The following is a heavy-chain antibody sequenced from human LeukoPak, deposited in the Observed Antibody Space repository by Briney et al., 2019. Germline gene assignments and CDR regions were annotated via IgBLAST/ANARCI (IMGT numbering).Heavy chain of an antibody. V-gene: IGHV3-74*03. J-gene: IGHJ4*02. D-gene: IGHD2-15*01. CDR1: GFTFSSYW. Sequence: GGSLRLSCEASGFTFSSYWMHWVRQAPGKGLVWVSRINGDGSSTTYADSVKGRFTISRDDAKSTLYLQMNSLRAEDTAVYYCARNRGVVGALDYWGQGTPVTVSS. CDR2: INGDGSST. CDR3: ARNRGVVGALDY.